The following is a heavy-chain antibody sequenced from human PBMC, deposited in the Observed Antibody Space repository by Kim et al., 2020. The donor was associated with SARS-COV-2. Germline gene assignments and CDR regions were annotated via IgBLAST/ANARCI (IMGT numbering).Heavy chain of an antibody. CDR2: HSGST. J-gene: IGHJ1*01. Sequence: HSGSTNCNPSLKSRITMSVDTSKNQFTLNLRAVTAADTAVYYCAAGAPGHWGQGTLVTVSS. V-gene: IGHV4-34*01. CDR3: AAGAPGH.